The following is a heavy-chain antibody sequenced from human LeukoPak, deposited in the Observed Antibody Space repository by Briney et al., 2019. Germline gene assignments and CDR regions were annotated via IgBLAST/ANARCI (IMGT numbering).Heavy chain of an antibody. CDR3: ARVPYYYDSSGYYV. CDR2: INPNSGGT. J-gene: IGHJ6*02. V-gene: IGHV1-2*02. CDR1: GYTFTGYY. Sequence: ASVKVSCKASGYTFTGYYMHWVRQAPGQGLEWMGWINPNSGGTNYAQKFQGRVTMTRDTSISTAYMELSRLRSGDTAVYYCARVPYYYDSSGYYVWGQGTTVTVSS. D-gene: IGHD3-22*01.